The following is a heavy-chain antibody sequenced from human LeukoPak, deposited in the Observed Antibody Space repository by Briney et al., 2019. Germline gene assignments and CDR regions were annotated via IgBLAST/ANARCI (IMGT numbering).Heavy chain of an antibody. Sequence: ASVKVSCKASGYTFTSNGISWVRQAPGQGLEWMGWISAYNGNTNYAQKLQGRVTMTTDTSTSTAYMELRSLRSDDTAVYYCARGIVVVPAAIEYYYYGMDVWGQGTTVTVSS. CDR3: ARGIVVVPAAIEYYYYGMDV. CDR2: ISAYNGNT. V-gene: IGHV1-18*01. J-gene: IGHJ6*02. D-gene: IGHD2-2*02. CDR1: GYTFTSNG.